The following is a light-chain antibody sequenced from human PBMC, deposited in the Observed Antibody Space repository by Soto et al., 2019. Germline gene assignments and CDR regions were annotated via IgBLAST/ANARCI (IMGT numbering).Light chain of an antibody. CDR2: GAS. J-gene: IGKJ1*01. CDR3: KQYGSSGT. V-gene: IGKV3-20*01. Sequence: DIVLTQSPGTLSLSAGDSATLSCRASQSVSSSYLAWYQQKPCQAPRLLIYGASSRATGIQDRFSGSGSGTEFTLTIRRLEPEDFAVYYCKQYGSSGTCGQGTKVDIK. CDR1: QSVSSSY.